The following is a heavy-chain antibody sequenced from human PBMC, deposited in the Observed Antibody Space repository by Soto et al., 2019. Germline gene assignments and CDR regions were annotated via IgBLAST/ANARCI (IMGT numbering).Heavy chain of an antibody. CDR1: GFSLSTSGMC. D-gene: IGHD3-22*01. CDR2: IDWDDDK. CDR3: ARASYYYDSSGYFDY. J-gene: IGHJ4*02. V-gene: IGHV2-70*01. Sequence: SGPTLVNPTQTLTLTCTFSGFSLSTSGMCVSWIRQPPGKALEWLALIDWDDDKYYSTSLKTRLTISKDTSKNQVVLIMTNMDPVDTATYYCARASYYYDSSGYFDYWGQGTLVTVSS.